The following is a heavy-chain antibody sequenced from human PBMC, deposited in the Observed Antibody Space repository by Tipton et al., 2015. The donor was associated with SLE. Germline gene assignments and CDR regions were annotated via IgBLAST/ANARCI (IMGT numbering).Heavy chain of an antibody. J-gene: IGHJ4*02. CDR2: INHSGST. CDR3: ARRCQYQLLR. Sequence: LRLSCAVYGGSFSGYYWSWIRQPPGKGLEWIGEINHSGSTNYNPSLKSRVTISIDTSKNQFSLKLSSVTAADTAVYYCARRCQYQLLRWGQGTLVTVSS. CDR1: GGSFSGYY. V-gene: IGHV4-34*01. D-gene: IGHD2-2*01.